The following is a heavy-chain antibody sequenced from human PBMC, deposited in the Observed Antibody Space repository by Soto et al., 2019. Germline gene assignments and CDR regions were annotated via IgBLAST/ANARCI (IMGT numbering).Heavy chain of an antibody. D-gene: IGHD2-15*01. CDR2: INAGNGNT. CDR1: GYTFTSYA. Sequence: GASVKVSCKASGYTFTSYAMHWVRQAPGQRLEWMGWINAGNGNTRYSQKFQGRVTITRDTSASTAYMELSSLRSEDTAVYYCAAGRGYCSGGSCYYWFDPWGQGTRVTVSS. V-gene: IGHV1-3*01. CDR3: AAGRGYCSGGSCYYWFDP. J-gene: IGHJ5*02.